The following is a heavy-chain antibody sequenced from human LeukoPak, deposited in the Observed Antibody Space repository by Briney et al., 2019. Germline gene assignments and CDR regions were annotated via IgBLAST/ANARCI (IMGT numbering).Heavy chain of an antibody. CDR1: GFTFSSYA. D-gene: IGHD1-26*01. J-gene: IGHJ6*03. V-gene: IGHV3-7*01. Sequence: GGSLRLSCAASGFTFSSYAMHWVRQAPGKGLEWVANIKQDGSEKYYVDSVKGRFTISRDNAKNSLYLQMNSLRAEDTAVYYCARGDSGGYLSYYYYYMDVWGKGTTVTVSS. CDR3: ARGDSGGYLSYYYYYMDV. CDR2: IKQDGSEK.